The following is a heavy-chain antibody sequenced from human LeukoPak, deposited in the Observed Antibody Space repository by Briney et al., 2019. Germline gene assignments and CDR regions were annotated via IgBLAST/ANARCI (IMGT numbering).Heavy chain of an antibody. CDR2: ISAYNGNT. CDR3: ARLRVVPAAKYYFDC. Sequence: ASVKVSCKASGYTFTSYGISWVRQAPGQGLEWMGWISAYNGNTNYAQKLQGRVTMTTDTSTSTAYMELRSLRSDDTAVYYCARLRVVPAAKYYFDCWGQGTLVTVSS. J-gene: IGHJ4*02. V-gene: IGHV1-18*01. D-gene: IGHD2-2*01. CDR1: GYTFTSYG.